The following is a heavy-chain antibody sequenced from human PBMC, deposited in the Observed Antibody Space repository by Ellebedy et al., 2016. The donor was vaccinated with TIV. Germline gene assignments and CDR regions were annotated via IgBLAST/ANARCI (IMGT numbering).Heavy chain of an antibody. V-gene: IGHV3-30*18. Sequence: GESLKISCAASGFTFSRFAMTWVRQAPGKGLEWVAVISYDGSNKYYADSVKGRFTISRDNSKNTLYLQMNSLRAEDTAVYYCAKDAPRVAVAGTGGYWGQGTLVTVSS. D-gene: IGHD6-19*01. CDR2: ISYDGSNK. J-gene: IGHJ4*02. CDR1: GFTFSRFA. CDR3: AKDAPRVAVAGTGGY.